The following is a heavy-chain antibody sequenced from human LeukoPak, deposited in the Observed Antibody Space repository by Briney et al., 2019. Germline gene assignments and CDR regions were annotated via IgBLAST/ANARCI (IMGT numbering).Heavy chain of an antibody. J-gene: IGHJ4*02. CDR2: IYYSGST. CDR1: GGSISSSSYY. D-gene: IGHD6-6*01. V-gene: IGHV4-39*07. CDR3: ARVDPDSSSTLEVFDY. Sequence: PSETLSLTCTVSGGSISSSSYYWGWIRQPPGKGLEWIGSIYYSGSTNYNPSLKSRVTISVDTSKNQFSLKLSSVTAADTAVYYCARVDPDSSSTLEVFDYWGQGILVTVSS.